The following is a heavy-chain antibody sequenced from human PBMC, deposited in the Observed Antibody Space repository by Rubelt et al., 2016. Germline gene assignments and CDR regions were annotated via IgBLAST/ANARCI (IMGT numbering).Heavy chain of an antibody. CDR2: ISSSSSTI. J-gene: IGHJ4*02. D-gene: IGHD2-21*01. CDR3: ARYLIL. Sequence: ISSSSSTIYYADSVKGRFTISRDNAKNSLYLQMNSLRAEDTAVYYCARYLILWGQGTLVTVSS. V-gene: IGHV3-48*01.